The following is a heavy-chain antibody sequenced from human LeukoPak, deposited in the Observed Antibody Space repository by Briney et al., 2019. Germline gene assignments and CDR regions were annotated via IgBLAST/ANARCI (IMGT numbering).Heavy chain of an antibody. D-gene: IGHD2-15*01. Sequence: YPSGTLSLTCTVSGGSISSKSYYWRWIRQPAGKGLDWIGRIYTSGSTDYNPSLRSRVTISRDTSKNEFSLILSSLTAADTAVYYCARDSPPAYCSSGSCYFDSWGQGTLVTVSS. J-gene: IGHJ4*02. CDR2: IYTSGST. V-gene: IGHV4-61*02. CDR1: GGSISSKSYY. CDR3: ARDSPPAYCSSGSCYFDS.